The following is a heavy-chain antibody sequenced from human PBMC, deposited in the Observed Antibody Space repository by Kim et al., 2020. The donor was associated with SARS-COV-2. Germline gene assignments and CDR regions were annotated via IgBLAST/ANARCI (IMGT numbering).Heavy chain of an antibody. D-gene: IGHD2-8*02. Sequence: SETLSLTCIVSGGSFSDYYWTWVRQSPGRGLEWIGEINHNEDTNYNPSLRSRVTLTVDTSKNQFSLNLNSVTAADTAIYYCARLMSDSRKYWWFDPWGQG. V-gene: IGHV4-34*01. J-gene: IGHJ5*02. CDR2: INHNEDT. CDR3: ARLMSDSRKYWWFDP. CDR1: GGSFSDYY.